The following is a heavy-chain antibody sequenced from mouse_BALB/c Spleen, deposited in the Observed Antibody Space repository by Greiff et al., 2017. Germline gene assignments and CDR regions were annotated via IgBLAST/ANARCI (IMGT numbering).Heavy chain of an antibody. CDR2: ISYSGST. Sequence: EVKLVESGPGLVKPSQSLSLTCTVTGYSITSDYAWNWIRQFPGNKLEWMGYISYSGSTSYNPSLKSRISITRDTSKNQFFLQLNSVTTEDTATYYCARRGDRYDGDWYFDVWGAGTTVTVSS. CDR1: GYSITSDYA. V-gene: IGHV3-2*02. J-gene: IGHJ1*01. CDR3: ARRGDRYDGDWYFDV. D-gene: IGHD2-14*01.